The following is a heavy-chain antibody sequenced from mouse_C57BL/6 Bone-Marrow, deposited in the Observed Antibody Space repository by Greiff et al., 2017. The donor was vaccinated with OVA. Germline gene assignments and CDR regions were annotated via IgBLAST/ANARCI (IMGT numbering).Heavy chain of an antibody. J-gene: IGHJ2*01. CDR1: GYTFTDYY. D-gene: IGHD1-1*01. V-gene: IGHV1-19*01. CDR3: ARPITTVVATDY. Sequence: EVQLQQSGPVLVKPGASVKMSCKASGYTFTDYYMNWVKQSHGKSLEWIGVINPYNGGTSYNQKFKGKATLTVDKSSSTAYIELNSLTSEDSAVYYCARPITTVVATDYWGQGTTLTVSS. CDR2: INPYNGGT.